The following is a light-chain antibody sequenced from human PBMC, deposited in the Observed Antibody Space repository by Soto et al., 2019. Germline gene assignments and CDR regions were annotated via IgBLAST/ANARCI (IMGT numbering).Light chain of an antibody. Sequence: QSALTRPASVSGSPGQSITISCTGTSRDVGGYSYVSWYQHHPGKAPKLMIYEVNNRPSGVSNRFSGSKSGNTASLTISGLQAEDEADYYCSSYTSSSTPYVFGTGTKVTV. CDR1: SRDVGGYSY. CDR2: EVN. V-gene: IGLV2-14*01. J-gene: IGLJ1*01. CDR3: SSYTSSSTPYV.